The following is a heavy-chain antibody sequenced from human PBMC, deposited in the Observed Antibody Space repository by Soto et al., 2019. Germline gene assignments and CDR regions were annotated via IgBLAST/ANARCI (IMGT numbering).Heavy chain of an antibody. V-gene: IGHV3-33*01. CDR3: ARDLAAAVPSYYFDY. Sequence: QVQLVESGGGVVQPGRSLRLSCAASGFTFSSYGMHWVRQAPGKGLEWVAVIWYDGSNKYYADSVKGRFTISRDNSKNTLYLQMNSLRAEDTAVYYCARDLAAAVPSYYFDYWGQGTLVTVSS. CDR2: IWYDGSNK. J-gene: IGHJ4*02. D-gene: IGHD6-13*01. CDR1: GFTFSSYG.